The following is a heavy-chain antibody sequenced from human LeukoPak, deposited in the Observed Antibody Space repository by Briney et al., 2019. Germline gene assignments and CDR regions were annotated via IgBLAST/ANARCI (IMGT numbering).Heavy chain of an antibody. J-gene: IGHJ4*02. D-gene: IGHD6-13*01. CDR1: GYTFTSYD. CDR2: MNPNSGNT. CDR3: ASIAAAGTGVVY. Sequence: ASVKVSCKASGYTFTSYDINWVRQATGQGREWMGWMNPNSGNTGYAQKFQGRVTMTRNTSISTAYMELSSLRSEDTAVYYCASIAAAGTGVVYWGQGTLVTVSS. V-gene: IGHV1-8*01.